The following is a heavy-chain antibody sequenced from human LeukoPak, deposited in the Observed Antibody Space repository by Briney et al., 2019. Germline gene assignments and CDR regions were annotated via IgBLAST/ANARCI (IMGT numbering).Heavy chain of an antibody. Sequence: SETLSLTCAVYGGSFSGYYWSWIRQPPGKGLEWIGEINHSGYTNYNPSLKSRVTMSVDTSKNQFSLKLSSVTAADTAVYYCARHALWFGVPWFDPWGQGTLVTVSS. CDR2: INHSGYT. CDR3: ARHALWFGVPWFDP. CDR1: GGSFSGYY. V-gene: IGHV4-34*01. J-gene: IGHJ5*02. D-gene: IGHD3-10*01.